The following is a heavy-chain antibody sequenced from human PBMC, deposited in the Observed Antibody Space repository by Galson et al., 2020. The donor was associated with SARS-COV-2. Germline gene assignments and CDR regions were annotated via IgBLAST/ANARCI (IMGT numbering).Heavy chain of an antibody. CDR2: ISYDGSSQ. CDR1: GFSFSTYG. J-gene: IGHJ3*01. Sequence: GESLKISCGASGFSFSTYGMHWVRQAPGKGLEWVAVISYDGSSQFYAESVEGRFTISRDNSKNTLYLQMNSLRREETAVYYCARNMDTDAPYCSGGSCDDSLDVWGQGTLVTVSS. D-gene: IGHD2-15*01. V-gene: IGHV3-30*03. CDR3: ARNMDTDAPYCSGGSCDDSLDV.